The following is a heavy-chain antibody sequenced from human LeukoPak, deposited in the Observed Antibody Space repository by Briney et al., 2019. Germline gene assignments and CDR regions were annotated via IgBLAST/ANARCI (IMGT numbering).Heavy chain of an antibody. D-gene: IGHD1-14*01. CDR2: ISYDGSNK. Sequence: GRSLRLSCAASGFTFNSYVMHWVRQAPGKGLEWVAVISYDGSNKYYADSVKGRFTISRDNSKNTLYLQMNSLRPEDTAVYYCARGRYMYNWFDPWGQGTLVTVSS. J-gene: IGHJ5*02. CDR1: GFTFNSYV. V-gene: IGHV3-30*04. CDR3: ARGRYMYNWFDP.